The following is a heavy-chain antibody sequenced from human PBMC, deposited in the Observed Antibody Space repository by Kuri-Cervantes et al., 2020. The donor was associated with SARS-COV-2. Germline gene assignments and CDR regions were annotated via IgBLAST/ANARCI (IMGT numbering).Heavy chain of an antibody. V-gene: IGHV4-34*01. D-gene: IGHD6-13*01. CDR2: INHSGST. J-gene: IGHJ4*02. CDR3: ARFSWYGITNGFDY. CDR1: GYSISSGYY. Sequence: ESLKISCAVSGYSISSGYYWSWIRQPPGKGLEWIGEINHSGSTNYNPSLKSRVTISVDTSKNQFSLKLSSVTAADTAVYYCARFSWYGITNGFDYWGQGTLVTVSS.